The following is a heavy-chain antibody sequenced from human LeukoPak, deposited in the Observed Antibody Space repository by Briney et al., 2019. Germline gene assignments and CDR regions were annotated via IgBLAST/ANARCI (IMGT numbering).Heavy chain of an antibody. D-gene: IGHD2-8*01. CDR1: GGSFGGYY. CDR3: ARVYMVYAIFDY. Sequence: PSETLSLTCAVYGGSFGGYYWSWIRQPPGKGLEWIGEINHSGSTYYNPSLKSRVTISVDTSKNQFSLKLSSVTAADTAVYYCARVYMVYAIFDYWGQGTLVTVSS. CDR2: INHSGST. J-gene: IGHJ4*02. V-gene: IGHV4-34*01.